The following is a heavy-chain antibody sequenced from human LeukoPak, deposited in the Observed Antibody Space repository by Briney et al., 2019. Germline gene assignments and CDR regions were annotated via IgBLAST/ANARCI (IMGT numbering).Heavy chain of an antibody. J-gene: IGHJ4*02. CDR1: GFTFSSYW. Sequence: GGSLRLSCAASGFTFSSYWMSWVRQAPGKGLEWVANIKQDGSEKYYVDSVKGRFTISRDNAKNSLYLQMNSLRAEDTAVCYCARDHYYYGSGSYYNLDYWGQGTLVTVSS. CDR2: IKQDGSEK. V-gene: IGHV3-7*01. D-gene: IGHD3-10*01. CDR3: ARDHYYYGSGSYYNLDY.